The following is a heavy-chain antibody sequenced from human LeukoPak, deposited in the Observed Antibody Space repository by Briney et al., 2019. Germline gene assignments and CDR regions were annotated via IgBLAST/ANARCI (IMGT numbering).Heavy chain of an antibody. CDR1: GFYVTTNY. Sequence: GGSLRLSWAASGFYVTTNYMSWVRQAPGKGLEWVSVIYSGGTTYYADSVKGRFTISRDISKNTLSLQMNSPRAEDTAVYYCARGRRDGYNLGYWGQGTLVAVSS. CDR2: IYSGGTT. J-gene: IGHJ4*02. CDR3: ARGRRDGYNLGY. V-gene: IGHV3-53*01. D-gene: IGHD5-24*01.